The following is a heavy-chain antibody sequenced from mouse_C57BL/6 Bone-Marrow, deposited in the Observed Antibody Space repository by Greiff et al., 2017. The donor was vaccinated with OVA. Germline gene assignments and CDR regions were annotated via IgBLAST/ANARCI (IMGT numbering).Heavy chain of an antibody. CDR3: ACYYYGRFAY. CDR2: ILPGSGST. D-gene: IGHD1-1*01. Sequence: QVQLQQSGAELMKPGASVKLSCKATGYTFTGYWIEWVKQRPGHGLEWIGEILPGSGSTNYNEKFKGKATFTADTYSNTAYMQLSSLTTEASAICYGACYYYGRFAYWGQGTLVTVSA. J-gene: IGHJ3*01. CDR1: GYTFTGYW. V-gene: IGHV1-9*01.